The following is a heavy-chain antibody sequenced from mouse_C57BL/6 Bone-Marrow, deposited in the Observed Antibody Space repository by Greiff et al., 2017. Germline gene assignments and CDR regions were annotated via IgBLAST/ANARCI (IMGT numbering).Heavy chain of an antibody. D-gene: IGHD2-5*01. V-gene: IGHV1-69*01. CDR2: IDPSDSYT. CDR1: GYTFTSYW. CDR3: ARTLYSNYRAY. J-gene: IGHJ3*01. Sequence: VQLQQPGAELVMPGASVKLSCKASGYTFTSYWMHWVKQRPGQGLEWIGEIDPSDSYTNYNQKFKGKSTLTVDKSSSTAYMQLSSLTSEDSAVYYCARTLYSNYRAYWGQGTLVTVSA.